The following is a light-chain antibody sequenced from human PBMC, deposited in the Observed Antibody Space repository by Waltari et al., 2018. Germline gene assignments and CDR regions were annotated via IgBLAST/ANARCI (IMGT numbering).Light chain of an antibody. V-gene: IGKV1-39*01. Sequence: DIQMTQSASSLSASVGDRVSITCRTSQSLSSYVNRYQQKPGKAPKLLIYDASTLQIGVPSRFIGSGSGTDFTLTISSLQPEDFATYHCQQSDSMPFTFGGGTKVEI. CDR1: QSLSSY. CDR3: QQSDSMPFT. CDR2: DAS. J-gene: IGKJ4*01.